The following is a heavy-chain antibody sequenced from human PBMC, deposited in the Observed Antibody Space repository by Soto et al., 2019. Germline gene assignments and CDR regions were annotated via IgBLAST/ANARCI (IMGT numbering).Heavy chain of an antibody. J-gene: IGHJ3*02. CDR2: ISYDGSNQ. CDR1: GFIFSTYG. D-gene: IGHD2-8*02. CDR3: AKSWSGSHGAFDM. V-gene: IGHV3-30*18. Sequence: QVQLVESGGGVVQPGSPLEPSCAPSGFIFSTYGMHWVRQAPGKGLEWVAVISYDGSNQYYEDSVKGRFTISRDNSKNTLYLQMNSLRVEDTAVYYCAKSWSGSHGAFDMWGQGTMVTVSA.